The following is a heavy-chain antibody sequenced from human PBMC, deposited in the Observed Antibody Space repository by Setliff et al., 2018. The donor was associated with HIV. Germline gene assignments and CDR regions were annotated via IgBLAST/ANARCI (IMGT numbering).Heavy chain of an antibody. Sequence: ASVKVSCKASGYTFNDNYMHWVRQAPGQGLEWMGIINPSGGSTSYAQKFQGRVTMTRDTSTSTVYMELSSLTSEDTAVYYCATDPTSRAYGSGSFGWLDPWGQGTLVTVSS. J-gene: IGHJ5*02. D-gene: IGHD3-10*01. CDR2: INPSGGST. CDR3: ATDPTSRAYGSGSFGWLDP. CDR1: GYTFNDNY. V-gene: IGHV1-46*02.